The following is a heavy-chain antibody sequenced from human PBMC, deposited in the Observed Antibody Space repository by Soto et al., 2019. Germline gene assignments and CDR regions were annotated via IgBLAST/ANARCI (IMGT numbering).Heavy chain of an antibody. Sequence: QVQLVQSGAEMKKPGASVKVSCKASGYTFGDYYIHWVRQAPGQGLEWVGVINPTATSTNYAPKFQDIVTMTSDTATTTVYMEPSSMRFEDTSVYYCARGARVPRWFVDEGYWGQGTLVTVSS. CDR2: INPTATST. CDR3: ARGARVPRWFVDEGY. V-gene: IGHV1-46*01. J-gene: IGHJ4*02. D-gene: IGHD3-10*01. CDR1: GYTFGDYY.